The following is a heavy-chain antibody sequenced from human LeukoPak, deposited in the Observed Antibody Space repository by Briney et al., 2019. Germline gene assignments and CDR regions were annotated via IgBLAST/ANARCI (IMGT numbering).Heavy chain of an antibody. V-gene: IGHV3-33*01. CDR3: ARDLCSTTSCLDY. Sequence: PGGSLRLSCAASGFTFSNYGMFWVRQAPGKGLEWVAVIWYDGSKKYYVDSVKGRFTISREDSENTLYLQMNSLRAEDTVVYYCARDLCSTTSCLDYWGQGTLVTVSS. CDR2: IWYDGSKK. CDR1: GFTFSNYG. D-gene: IGHD2-2*01. J-gene: IGHJ4*02.